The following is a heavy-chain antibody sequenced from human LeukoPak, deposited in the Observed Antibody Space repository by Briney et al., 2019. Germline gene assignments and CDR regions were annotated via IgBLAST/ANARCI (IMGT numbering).Heavy chain of an antibody. D-gene: IGHD2-2*01. Sequence: KSSETLSLTCTVSGGSISSYYWSWIRQPPGKGLEWIGYIYYSGSTNYNPSLKSRVTISVDTSKNQFSLKLSSVTAADTAVYYCARGFPPEPDNNKAVSNHCSSTSCPVLFDYWGQGTLVTVSS. CDR3: ARGFPPEPDNNKAVSNHCSSTSCPVLFDY. CDR1: GGSISSYY. J-gene: IGHJ4*02. V-gene: IGHV4-59*01. CDR2: IYYSGST.